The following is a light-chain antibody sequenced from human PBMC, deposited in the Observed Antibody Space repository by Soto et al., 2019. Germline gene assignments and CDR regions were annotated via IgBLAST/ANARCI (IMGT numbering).Light chain of an antibody. CDR1: EGINNY. J-gene: IGKJ4*01. CDR3: QQYQRYPPS. Sequence: DIQMTQSPSSLSASIGDRVTIICRASEGINNYLAWFQQKPGKAPKSLIYGATYLQSGVPSRFSGSEFGTEFSLTSSSLQPEDIATYYCQQYQRYPPSFGGGTKVEIK. V-gene: IGKV1-16*01. CDR2: GAT.